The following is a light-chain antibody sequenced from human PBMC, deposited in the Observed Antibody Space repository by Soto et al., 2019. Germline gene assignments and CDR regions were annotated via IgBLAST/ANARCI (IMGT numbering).Light chain of an antibody. V-gene: IGLV3-1*01. CDR3: QAWDSSTASVV. CDR2: QDS. Sequence: SSELTQPPSVSVSPGQTASITCSGDKLWDKYACWYQQKPGQSPVLVIYQDSKRPSGIPERFSGSNSGNTATLTISGTQAMDEADYYCQAWDSSTASVVFGGGTKLTVL. CDR1: KLWDKY. J-gene: IGLJ2*01.